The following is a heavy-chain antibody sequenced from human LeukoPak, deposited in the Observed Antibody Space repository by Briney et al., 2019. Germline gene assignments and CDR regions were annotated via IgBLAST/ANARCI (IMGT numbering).Heavy chain of an antibody. V-gene: IGHV4-34*01. CDR3: ARVSYSNYADY. Sequence: PSETLSLTCAVYGGSFSGYYWSWIRQPPGKGLEWIGEINHSGSTNYNPTLKSQVTITVDTSKNKFPLKLSSVTAADTAVYYCARVSYSNYADYWGQGTLVTVSS. CDR2: INHSGST. CDR1: GGSFSGYY. J-gene: IGHJ4*02. D-gene: IGHD4-11*01.